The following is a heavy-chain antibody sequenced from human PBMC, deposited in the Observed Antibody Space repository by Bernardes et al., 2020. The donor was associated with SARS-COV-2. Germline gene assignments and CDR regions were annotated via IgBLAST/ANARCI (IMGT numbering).Heavy chain of an antibody. D-gene: IGHD6-13*01. Sequence: ASVKVSCKASGYTFTKYGIIWVRQAAGHGLEWMGWISAYNGNTNYNPSLKRRVTISVDTSKNQFSLKLSSVTAADTAVYYCASLYSSSWYESFDIWGQGTMVTVSS. CDR3: ASLYSSSWYESFDI. V-gene: IGHV1-18*01. J-gene: IGHJ3*02. CDR2: ISAYNGNT. CDR1: GYTFTKYG.